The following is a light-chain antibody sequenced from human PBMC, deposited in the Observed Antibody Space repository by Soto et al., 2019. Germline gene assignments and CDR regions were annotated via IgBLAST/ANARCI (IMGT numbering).Light chain of an antibody. V-gene: IGLV2-14*01. J-gene: IGLJ1*01. CDR1: SSDVGTYSY. CDR2: EVS. Sequence: QSVLTQPASVSGSPGQSITISCTGTSSDVGTYSYVSWYQHHPGKAPKLIIYEVSNRPSGVSSRFSGSNSDNTASLTISGLLADDEADYYCSSYTTSSTPSYVFGTGTKVT. CDR3: SSYTTSSTPSYV.